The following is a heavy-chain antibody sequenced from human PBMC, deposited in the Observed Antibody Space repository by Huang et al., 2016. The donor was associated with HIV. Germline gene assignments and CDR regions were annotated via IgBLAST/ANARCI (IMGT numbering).Heavy chain of an antibody. CDR1: GFTFSGYA. CDR2: ISLDGGTK. V-gene: IGHV3-30*19. CDR3: ARGDYGDYVGIDY. J-gene: IGHJ4*02. Sequence: QVHLMESGGGVVQPGKSLRLSCTTSGFTFSGYAMHWVRQTPGKGVEWVAVISLDGGTKYYADSVKGRFIISRDNSKKTLYVQMNSLRAEDTAVYYCARGDYGDYVGIDYWGQGTLVTVSS. D-gene: IGHD4-17*01.